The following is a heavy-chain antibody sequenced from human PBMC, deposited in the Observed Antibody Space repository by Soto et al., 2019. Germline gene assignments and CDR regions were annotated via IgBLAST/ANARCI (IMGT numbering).Heavy chain of an antibody. D-gene: IGHD6-13*01. CDR2: IYYSGST. CDR1: GGSISSYY. V-gene: IGHV4-59*01. J-gene: IGHJ5*02. Sequence: SETLSLTCTVSGGSISSYYWGWIRQPPGKGLEWIGYIYYSGSTNYNPSLKSRVTISVDTSKNQFSLKLSSVTAADTAVYYCARDGPLNSTASYEIWSDPRGQGPPVTVS. CDR3: ARDGPLNSTASYEIWSDP.